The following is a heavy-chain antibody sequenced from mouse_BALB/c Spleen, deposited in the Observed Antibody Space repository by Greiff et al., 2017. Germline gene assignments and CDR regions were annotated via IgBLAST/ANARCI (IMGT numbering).Heavy chain of an antibody. CDR1: GFTFSSFG. D-gene: IGHD1-1*01. J-gene: IGHJ4*01. Sequence: EVQGVESGGGLVQPGGSRKLSCAASGFTFSSFGMHWVRQAPEKGLEWVAYISSGSSTIYYADTVKGRSTISRDNPKNTLFLQMISLRSEDAAMYYCARFAPDYYGSSYDAVDYWGQGTSVTVSA. CDR3: ARFAPDYYGSSYDAVDY. CDR2: ISSGSSTI. V-gene: IGHV5-17*02.